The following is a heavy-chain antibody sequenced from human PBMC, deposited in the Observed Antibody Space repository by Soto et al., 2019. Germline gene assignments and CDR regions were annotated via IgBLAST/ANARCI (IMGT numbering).Heavy chain of an antibody. CDR2: IDPSDSYT. Sequence: GESLKISCKGSGYSFTSYWISWVRQMPGKGLEWMGRIDPSDSYTNYSPSFQGHVTISADKSISTAYLQWSSLKASDTAMYYCARPIYGDADYYYYGMDVWGQGTTVTVS. CDR3: ARPIYGDADYYYYGMDV. V-gene: IGHV5-10-1*01. D-gene: IGHD4-17*01. CDR1: GYSFTSYW. J-gene: IGHJ6*02.